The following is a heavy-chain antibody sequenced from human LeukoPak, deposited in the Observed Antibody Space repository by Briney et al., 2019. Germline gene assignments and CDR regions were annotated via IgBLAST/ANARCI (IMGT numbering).Heavy chain of an antibody. J-gene: IGHJ4*02. CDR3: AKVVFGSSGYYSPLDY. D-gene: IGHD3-22*01. V-gene: IGHV3-23*01. CDR2: ISGSGGST. CDR1: GFTFSSYA. Sequence: GGSLRLSCAASGFTFSSYAMSWVRQAPGKGLEWVSAISGSGGSTYYADSVKGRFTISRDNSKNTLYLQMNSLRAEDMALYYCAKVVFGSSGYYSPLDYWGQGTLVTVSS.